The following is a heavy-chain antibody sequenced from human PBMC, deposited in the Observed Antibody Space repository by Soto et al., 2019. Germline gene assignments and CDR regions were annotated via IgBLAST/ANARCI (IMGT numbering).Heavy chain of an antibody. J-gene: IGHJ4*02. CDR1: GFTFSSYW. CDR3: ATSPRDRRADY. CDR2: IKQDGSEK. V-gene: IGHV3-7*03. Sequence: EVQLVESGGGLVQPGGSLRLSCADSGFTFSSYWMSWVRQAPGKGLEWVANIKQDGSEKYYVDSVKGRFTISRDNAKNSLYLQMNSRRAEDTAVYYCATSPRDRRADYWGQGTLVTVSS.